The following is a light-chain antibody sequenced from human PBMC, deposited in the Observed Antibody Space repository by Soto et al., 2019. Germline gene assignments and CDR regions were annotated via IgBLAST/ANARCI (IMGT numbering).Light chain of an antibody. J-gene: IGKJ1*01. CDR2: GAS. V-gene: IGKV3D-15*01. CDR1: QSVSSN. Sequence: ERVTTPSPGTLSVSPEESATLSCGTSQSVSSNLAWYQQKPGQAPRLLIYGASTRATGIPARFSGSGSGTEFTLTISYLRPEDSAVYFCQQYAGSPRTFGQGTKVDI. CDR3: QQYAGSPRT.